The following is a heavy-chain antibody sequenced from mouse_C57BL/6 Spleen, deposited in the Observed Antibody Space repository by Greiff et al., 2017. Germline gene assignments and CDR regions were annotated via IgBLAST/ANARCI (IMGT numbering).Heavy chain of an antibody. Sequence: QVQLKQSGAELMKPGASVKLSCKASGYTFTGYWIEWVKQRPGHGLEWIGEIIPGGGSTNYNEKFKGKATFTADTSSNTAYMQLSSLTTEDSAMYYCARKVVWSYYAMDYWGQGTSVTVSS. D-gene: IGHD2-10*02. CDR1: GYTFTGYW. CDR3: ARKVVWSYYAMDY. V-gene: IGHV1-9*01. CDR2: IIPGGGST. J-gene: IGHJ4*01.